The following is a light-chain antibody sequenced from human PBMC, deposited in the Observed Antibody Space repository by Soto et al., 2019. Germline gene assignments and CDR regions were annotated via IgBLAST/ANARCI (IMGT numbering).Light chain of an antibody. CDR3: ISSTGSSTPYV. V-gene: IGLV2-14*03. CDR2: DVS. Sequence: QSALTQSASVSGSPGQSITISCTGTSSDVGGYKYVSWYQQQPGKAPKLMIYDVSNRPSGVSNRFSGSKSGNTASLTISGLQSEDAADYYCISSTGSSTPYVFGTGTKLTVL. CDR1: SSDVGGYKY. J-gene: IGLJ1*01.